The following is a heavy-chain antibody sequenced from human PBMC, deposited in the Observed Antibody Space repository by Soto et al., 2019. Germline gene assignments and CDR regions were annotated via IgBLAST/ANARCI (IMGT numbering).Heavy chain of an antibody. D-gene: IGHD6-13*01. Sequence: GGSMGLSCAASGFTFSSYGMHWVRQAPGKGLEWVAVISYDGTNKYSADSVKGRFTISRDNSKNTLYLQMNSLRAEDTAVYYCAPGDMAAAGFYWGQGTLVTVSS. CDR2: ISYDGTNK. CDR1: GFTFSSYG. J-gene: IGHJ4*02. CDR3: APGDMAAAGFY. V-gene: IGHV3-30*03.